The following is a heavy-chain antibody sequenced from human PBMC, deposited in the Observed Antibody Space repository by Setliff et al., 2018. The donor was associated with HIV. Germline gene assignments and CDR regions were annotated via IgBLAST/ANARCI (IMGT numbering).Heavy chain of an antibody. CDR3: ASVLFNRKGWHWDR. D-gene: IGHD6-19*01. Sequence: GGSLRLSCAASGFTFSSYMMNRVRQAPGKGLEWVSGISDSGGSTYFVDSLKGRFTASRDNARNSLYLQMNSLRAEDTAVYYCASVLFNRKGWHWDRWGQGTLVTVSS. CDR1: GFTFSSYM. CDR2: ISDSGGST. V-gene: IGHV3-23*01. J-gene: IGHJ4*02.